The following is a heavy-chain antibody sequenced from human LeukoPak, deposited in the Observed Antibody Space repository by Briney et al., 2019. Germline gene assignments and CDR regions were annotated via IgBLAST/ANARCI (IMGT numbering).Heavy chain of an antibody. CDR3: TKDPSALWFGEIDY. V-gene: IGHV3-23*01. CDR1: GFTFSSYA. D-gene: IGHD3-10*01. Sequence: GGSLRLSCAASGFTFSSYAMSWVRQAPGKGLEWVSAISGSGGSTYYADSVKGRFTISRDNSKNTLYLQMNSLRAEDTAVYYCTKDPSALWFGEIDYWGQGTLVTVSS. CDR2: ISGSGGST. J-gene: IGHJ4*02.